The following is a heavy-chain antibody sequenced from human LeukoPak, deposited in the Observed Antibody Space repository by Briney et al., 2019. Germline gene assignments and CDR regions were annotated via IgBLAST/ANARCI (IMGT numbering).Heavy chain of an antibody. D-gene: IGHD1-7*01. CDR3: ARPRGLGQTTDAFDI. Sequence: PSETLSLTCTVSGGSISSYYWGWIRQPPGKGLEWIGSIYYSGSTYYNPSLKSRVTISVDTSKNQFSLKLSSVTAADTAVYYCARPRGLGQTTDAFDIWGQGTMVTVSS. V-gene: IGHV4-39*01. CDR2: IYYSGST. J-gene: IGHJ3*02. CDR1: GGSISSYY.